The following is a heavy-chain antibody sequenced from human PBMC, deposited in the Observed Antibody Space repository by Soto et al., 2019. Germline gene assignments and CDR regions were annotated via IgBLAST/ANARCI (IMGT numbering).Heavy chain of an antibody. D-gene: IGHD6-6*01. CDR2: INHSGST. Sequence: SETLSLTCAVYGGSFSGYYWSWIRQPPGKGLEWIGEINHSGSTNYNPSLKSRVTISVDTSKNQFSLKLSSMTAADTAVYYCAREGAARPPDNQYYYYMDVWGKGTTVTVSS. V-gene: IGHV4-34*01. CDR3: AREGAARPPDNQYYYYMDV. J-gene: IGHJ6*03. CDR1: GGSFSGYY.